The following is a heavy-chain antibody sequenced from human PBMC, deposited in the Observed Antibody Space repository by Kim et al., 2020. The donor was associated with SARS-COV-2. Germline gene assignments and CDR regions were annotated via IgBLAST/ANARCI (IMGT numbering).Heavy chain of an antibody. J-gene: IGHJ4*02. CDR2: ISAYNGNT. CDR3: ARSWDIGAMVRGATFGGWGIAVAGTDD. V-gene: IGHV1-18*04. CDR1: GYTFTSYG. D-gene: IGHD6-19*01. Sequence: ASVKVSCKASGYTFTSYGISWVRQAPGQGLEWMGWISAYNGNTNYAQKLQGRVTMTTDTSTSTAYMELRSLRSDDTAVYYCARSWDIGAMVRGATFGGWGIAVAGTDDWGQGTLVTVSS.